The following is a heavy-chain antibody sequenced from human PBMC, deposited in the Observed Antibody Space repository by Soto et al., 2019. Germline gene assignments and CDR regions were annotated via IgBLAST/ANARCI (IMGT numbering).Heavy chain of an antibody. CDR2: IIPILGIA. V-gene: IGHV1-69*02. Sequence: QVQLVQSGAEVKKPGSSVKVSCKASGGTFSSYTISWVRQAPGQGLEWMGRIIPILGIANYAQKFQGRVTITADKSTSTAYMELSSLRSEDTVVYYCASKLVDCSGGSCKDLFYWGQGTLVTVSS. D-gene: IGHD2-15*01. CDR3: ASKLVDCSGGSCKDLFY. J-gene: IGHJ4*02. CDR1: GGTFSSYT.